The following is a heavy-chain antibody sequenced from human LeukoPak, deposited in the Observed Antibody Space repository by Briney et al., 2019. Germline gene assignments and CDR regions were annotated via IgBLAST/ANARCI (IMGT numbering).Heavy chain of an antibody. CDR3: ARDRSGWSFDY. CDR1: GFTFSNFG. D-gene: IGHD6-19*01. J-gene: IGHJ4*02. Sequence: PGGSLRLSCAASGFTFSNFGMHWVRQAPGKGLEWVSVIYSGGSAYYADSVKGRFTISRDNAKNSLYLQMHSLRAEDTAVYYCARDRSGWSFDYWGQGTLVTVSS. V-gene: IGHV3-NL1*01. CDR2: IYSGGSA.